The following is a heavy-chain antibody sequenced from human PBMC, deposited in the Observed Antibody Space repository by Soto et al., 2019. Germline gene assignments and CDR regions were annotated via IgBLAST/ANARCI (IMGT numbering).Heavy chain of an antibody. J-gene: IGHJ3*02. CDR1: GGTFSSYA. Sequence: QVQLVQSGDEVKKPGSSVKVSCKASGGTFSSYAISWVRQAPGQGLEWMGGIIPIFGTANYAQKFQGRVTITADESTSTAYMELCSLRSEDTAVYYCARALVEMATTDAFDIWGQGTMVTVSS. CDR3: ARALVEMATTDAFDI. CDR2: IIPIFGTA. V-gene: IGHV1-69*01. D-gene: IGHD5-12*01.